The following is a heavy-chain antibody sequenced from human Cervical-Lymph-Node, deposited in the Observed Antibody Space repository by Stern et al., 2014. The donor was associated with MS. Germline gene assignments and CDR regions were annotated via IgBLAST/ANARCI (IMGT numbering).Heavy chain of an antibody. Sequence: VQLVESGPGLVKPSQTLSLTCTVSGGSVGSGSYDWSWIRQPAGKGLEWIGRIYTTGSTDYNPSLKSRVSISIDTSTHPFSLKLPSVTAADTAVYYCARDKEDTNMAFRYFDNWGQGTLVTVSS. CDR1: GGSVGSGSYD. J-gene: IGHJ4*02. CDR3: ARDKEDTNMAFRYFDN. D-gene: IGHD5-18*01. V-gene: IGHV4-61*02. CDR2: IYTTGST.